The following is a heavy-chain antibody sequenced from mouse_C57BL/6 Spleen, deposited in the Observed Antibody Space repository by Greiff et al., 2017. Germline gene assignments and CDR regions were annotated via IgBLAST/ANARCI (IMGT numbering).Heavy chain of an antibody. CDR1: GYTFTGYW. CDR2: ILPGSGST. CDR3: AGIYYYGSSYVDYAMDY. V-gene: IGHV1-9*01. D-gene: IGHD1-1*01. J-gene: IGHJ4*01. Sequence: VKVVESGAELMKPGASVKLSCKATGYTFTGYWIEWVKQRPGHGLEWIGEILPGSGSTNYNEKFKGKATFTADTSSNTAYMQLSSLTTEDSAIYYCAGIYYYGSSYVDYAMDYWGQGTSVTVSS.